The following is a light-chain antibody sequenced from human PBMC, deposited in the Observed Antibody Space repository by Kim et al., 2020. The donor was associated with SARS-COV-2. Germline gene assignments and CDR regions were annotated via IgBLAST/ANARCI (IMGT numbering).Light chain of an antibody. CDR1: QRINTF. Sequence: DIQMTQSPSSLSASVGDRVSITCRASQRINTFLNWYQLIPGRAPKLLIYAASTLQSGVPSRFTGSGSTAEFSLTITGLQPEEIATYSCQQNYLFPLTLGVGTKVEI. CDR3: QQNYLFPLT. V-gene: IGKV1-39*01. CDR2: AAS. J-gene: IGKJ4*01.